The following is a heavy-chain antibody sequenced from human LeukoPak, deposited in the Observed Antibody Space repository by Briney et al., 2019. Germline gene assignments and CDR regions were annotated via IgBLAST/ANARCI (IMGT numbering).Heavy chain of an antibody. CDR3: AKDLSPYNWNEIGEY. D-gene: IGHD1-1*01. J-gene: IGHJ4*02. Sequence: GGSLRLSCAASGFTFSSYAMSWVRQAPGKGLERVSAISGSGGSTYYADSVKGRFTISRDNSKNTLYLQMNSLRAEDTAVYYCAKDLSPYNWNEIGEYWGQGTLVTVSS. CDR2: ISGSGGST. CDR1: GFTFSSYA. V-gene: IGHV3-23*01.